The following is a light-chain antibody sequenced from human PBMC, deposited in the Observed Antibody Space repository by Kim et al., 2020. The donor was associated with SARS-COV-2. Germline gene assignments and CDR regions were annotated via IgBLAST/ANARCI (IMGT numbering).Light chain of an antibody. CDR3: NSRDSSGNHVV. Sequence: SSELTQDPAVSVALGQTVRITCQGDSLRTYYASWYQQKPGQAPVLVIYGKNNRPSGITDRFSGSSSGSTASLTITGAQAEDEADYYCNSRDSSGNHVVFG. CDR1: SLRTYY. J-gene: IGLJ2*01. V-gene: IGLV3-19*01. CDR2: GKN.